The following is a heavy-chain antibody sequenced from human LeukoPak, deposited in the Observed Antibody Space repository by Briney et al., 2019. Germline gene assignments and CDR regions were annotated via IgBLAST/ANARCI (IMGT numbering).Heavy chain of an antibody. CDR1: GGSLRYYS. D-gene: IGHD2-15*01. V-gene: IGHV4-59*01. J-gene: IGHJ4*02. CDR3: ARKGGLFDY. CDR2: IYYNGST. Sequence: SETLSLTRTVSGGSLRYYSWSWVRQSPGKGLEWIGYIYYNGSTNYNPSLKSRVTISVDMSKNQFSLKMSSVTAADTAVYYCARKGGLFDYWGQGRLVTVSS.